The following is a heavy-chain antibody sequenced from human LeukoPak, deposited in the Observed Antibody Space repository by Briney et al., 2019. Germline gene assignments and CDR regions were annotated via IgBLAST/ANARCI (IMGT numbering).Heavy chain of an antibody. CDR3: ARHPHYYYDNSAR. V-gene: IGHV4-39*01. J-gene: IGHJ4*02. Sequence: SETLSLTCTVSGDSISSSDNYWGWIRQPPGKGLEWIGSFYYSRNTYYNPSLKSRVTISVDTSKNQLSLTLTSVSAADTAVYYCARHPHYYYDNSARWGQGTLVTVSS. D-gene: IGHD3-22*01. CDR2: FYYSRNT. CDR1: GDSISSSDNY.